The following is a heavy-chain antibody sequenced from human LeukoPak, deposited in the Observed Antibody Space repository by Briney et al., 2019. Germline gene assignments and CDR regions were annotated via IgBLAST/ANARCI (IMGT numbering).Heavy chain of an antibody. J-gene: IGHJ4*02. CDR1: GYSVTNYW. V-gene: IGHV5-51*01. CDR3: ARHGVVAAVDHFDY. Sequence: GESLWSSPKASGYSVTNYWICWVRQMPGKGLEWMMIIYPGDSDTRYSPSFQGQVTISADKSINTVYLQWSSLKASDTAMYYCARHGVVAAVDHFDYWGQGTLVTVSS. D-gene: IGHD6-13*01. CDR2: IYPGDSDT.